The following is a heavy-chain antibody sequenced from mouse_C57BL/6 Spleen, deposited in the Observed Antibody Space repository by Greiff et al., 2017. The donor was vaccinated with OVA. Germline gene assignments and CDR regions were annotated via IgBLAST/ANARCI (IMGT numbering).Heavy chain of an antibody. V-gene: IGHV1-50*01. J-gene: IGHJ2*01. CDR3: ARGGTGTVDY. CDR2: IDPSDSYT. D-gene: IGHD4-1*01. Sequence: QVQLQQPGAELVKPGASVKLSCKASGYTFTSYWMQWVKQRPGQGLEWIGEIDPSDSYTNYNQKFKGKATVTVDTSSSTAYMQLSSLTSEDSAVYYCARGGTGTVDYWGQGTTLTVSS. CDR1: GYTFTSYW.